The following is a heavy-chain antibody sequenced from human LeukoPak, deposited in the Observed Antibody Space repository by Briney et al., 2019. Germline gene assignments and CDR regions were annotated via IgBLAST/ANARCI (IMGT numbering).Heavy chain of an antibody. CDR2: IKQDGSEK. CDR3: AGGETGYSSSQRKDH. D-gene: IGHD6-13*01. J-gene: IGHJ1*01. CDR1: GFTFSSYW. V-gene: IGHV3-7*04. Sequence: GGSLRLSCAASGFTFSSYWMSWVRQAPGKGLEWVANIKQDGSEKYYVDSVKGRFTISRDNAKNSLYLQMNSLRAEDTAVYYCAGGETGYSSSQRKDHWGQGTLVTVSS.